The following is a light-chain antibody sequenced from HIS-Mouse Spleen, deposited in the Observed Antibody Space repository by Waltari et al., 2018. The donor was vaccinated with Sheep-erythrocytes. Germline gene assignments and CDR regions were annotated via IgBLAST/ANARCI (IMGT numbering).Light chain of an antibody. V-gene: IGLV2-11*01. CDR1: SSDDDRYNY. CDR3: CSYAGSYNHV. Sequence: QSALTQPRSVSGSPGQSVTISCTGTSSDDDRYNYVSWYQQHPGKAPKLIIYDVNNRPSGVPDRFSGSKSGNTASLTISGLQAEDEADYYCCSYAGSYNHVFATGTKVTVL. J-gene: IGLJ1*01. CDR2: DVN.